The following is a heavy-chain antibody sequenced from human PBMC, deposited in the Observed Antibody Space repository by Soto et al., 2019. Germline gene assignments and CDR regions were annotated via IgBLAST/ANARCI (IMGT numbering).Heavy chain of an antibody. V-gene: IGHV1-69*13. CDR3: ARVPEIGTTTNDFDI. CDR1: GGTFISYA. J-gene: IGHJ3*02. CDR2: IIPIFGTA. Sequence: ASVKDSCKASGGTFISYAISWVRQAPGQGLEWMGGIIPIFGTANYAQKFQGRVTITADEDTSTAYMELSSLRSADTAVYYCARVPEIGTTTNDFDIWGQGTMVTVAS. D-gene: IGHD1-1*01.